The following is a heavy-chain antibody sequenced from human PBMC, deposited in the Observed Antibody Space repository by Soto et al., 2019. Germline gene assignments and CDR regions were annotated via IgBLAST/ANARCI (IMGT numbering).Heavy chain of an antibody. CDR1: GGSISSYY. D-gene: IGHD1-1*01. J-gene: IGHJ4*02. V-gene: IGHV4-59*01. CDR2: IYYSGST. Sequence: QVQLQESGPGLVKPSETLSLTCTVSGGSISSYYWSWIRQPPGKGLEWIGYIYYSGSTNYNPSLKSRVTISVDTSKNQFSLKLSSVTAADTAVYYCARVERRSGGFDYWGQGTLVTVSS. CDR3: ARVERRSGGFDY.